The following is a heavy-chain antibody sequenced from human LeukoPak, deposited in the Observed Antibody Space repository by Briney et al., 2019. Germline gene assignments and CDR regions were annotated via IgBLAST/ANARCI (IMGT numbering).Heavy chain of an antibody. CDR3: AELGITMIGGV. CDR2: ISSSGSTI. D-gene: IGHD3-10*02. Sequence: GGSLRLSCEASGFTFSSYEMNWVRQTPGKGLEWVSYISSSGSTIYYADSVKGRFTISRDNAKNSLYLQMNSLRAEDTAVYYCAELGITMIGGVWGKGTTVTISS. J-gene: IGHJ6*04. V-gene: IGHV3-48*03. CDR1: GFTFSSYE.